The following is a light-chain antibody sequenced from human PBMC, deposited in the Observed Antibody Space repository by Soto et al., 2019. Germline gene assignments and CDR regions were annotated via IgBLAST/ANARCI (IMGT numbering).Light chain of an antibody. CDR1: QSISTW. CDR2: DAS. V-gene: IGKV1-5*01. CDR3: QQYNSSSRT. Sequence: DIQITQSPSTLSASVGDRVTITCRASQSISTWLAWYQQKPGKAPKLLIYDASSLASGVPSRFRGSGSGTEFTLTISRLQPDDFATYYCQQYNSSSRTFGQGTKVDIK. J-gene: IGKJ1*01.